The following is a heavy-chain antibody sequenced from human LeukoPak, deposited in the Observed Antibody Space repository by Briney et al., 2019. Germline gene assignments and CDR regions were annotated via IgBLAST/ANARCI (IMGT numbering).Heavy chain of an antibody. J-gene: IGHJ4*02. CDR1: GFTFSGSA. CDR2: IRSKANSYAT. D-gene: IGHD3-22*01. V-gene: IGHV3-73*01. Sequence: GGSLRLSCAASGFTFSGSAMHWVRQASGKGLEWVGRIRSKANSYATAYAASVKGRFTISRDDSKNTAYLQMNSLKTEDTAVYYCTSMRYYDSSGGDYWGQGTLVTVSS. CDR3: TSMRYYDSSGGDY.